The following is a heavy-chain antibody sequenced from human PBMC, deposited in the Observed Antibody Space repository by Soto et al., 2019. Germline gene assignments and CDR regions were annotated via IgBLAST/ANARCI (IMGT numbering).Heavy chain of an antibody. D-gene: IGHD3-10*01. V-gene: IGHV1-69*16. CDR3: ARGSVVLPGTNAPVVH. Sequence: QVQLVQSGPQVKKPGSSVKVSCTASGGTFGRYTISLVRQAPVQGLAWMGGILPVLRNTNVAPRFQDGLTFTADESPRKAYVELGSLRPEDTAVYDCARGSVVLPGTNAPVVHWGQGLLVTVSS. CDR2: ILPVLRNT. J-gene: IGHJ4*02. CDR1: GGTFGRYT.